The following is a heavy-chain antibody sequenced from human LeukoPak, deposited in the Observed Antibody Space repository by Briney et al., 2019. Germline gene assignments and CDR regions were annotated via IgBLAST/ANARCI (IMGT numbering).Heavy chain of an antibody. V-gene: IGHV3-53*01. D-gene: IGHD3-10*01. CDR3: ARDRGLLDAFDI. CDR1: GFTFRNYA. Sequence: GGSLRLSCAASGFTFRNYAMTWVRQAPGKGLEWVSVIYSGGSTYYGDSVKGRFTISRDNSKNTLYLQMNSLRAEDTAVYYCARDRGLLDAFDIWGQGTMVIVSS. J-gene: IGHJ3*02. CDR2: IYSGGST.